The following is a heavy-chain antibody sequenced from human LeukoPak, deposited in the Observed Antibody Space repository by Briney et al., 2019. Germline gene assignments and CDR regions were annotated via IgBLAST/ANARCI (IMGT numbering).Heavy chain of an antibody. J-gene: IGHJ4*02. V-gene: IGHV4-59*01. D-gene: IGHD3-10*01. CDR3: VRDRELNY. CDR1: GXSISIYY. CDR2: IYNSGNT. Sequence: LSLTXTVSGXSISIYYWSWIRQPPGKGLEWIGYIYNSGNTNYNPSFKSRVTISEDTPKNQFSLKLSSVTAADTAVYYCVRDRELNYWGQGTLVTVSS.